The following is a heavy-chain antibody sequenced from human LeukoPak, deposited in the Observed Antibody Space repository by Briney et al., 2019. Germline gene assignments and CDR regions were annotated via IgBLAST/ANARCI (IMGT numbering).Heavy chain of an antibody. D-gene: IGHD3-16*01. CDR1: GDSIRSYY. Sequence: SETLSLTCTVSGDSIRSYYWNWIRPSPEKGLEWIGYVYYSGTTNYNPSLKSRVTISVDTSKNQFSLKLDSVTAADTAVYYCATSYYDYDRWDYWGQGVLVTVSS. CDR3: ATSYYDYDRWDY. J-gene: IGHJ4*02. CDR2: VYYSGTT. V-gene: IGHV4-59*13.